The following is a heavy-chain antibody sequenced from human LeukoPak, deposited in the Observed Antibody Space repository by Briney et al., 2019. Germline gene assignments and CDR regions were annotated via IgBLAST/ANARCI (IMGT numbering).Heavy chain of an antibody. J-gene: IGHJ4*02. CDR1: GFIFSTSW. CDR3: ARSAHWELLQVDSV. CDR2: INPDGSER. V-gene: IGHV3-7*01. Sequence: TGGSLRLSCAASGFIFSTSWMSWVRQAPGKGLEWVATINPDGSERYYVDSVKGRFTISRDNAKNSLFLQMNSLRAEDTAVYYCARSAHWELLQVDSVWGQGTLATVSS. D-gene: IGHD1-26*01.